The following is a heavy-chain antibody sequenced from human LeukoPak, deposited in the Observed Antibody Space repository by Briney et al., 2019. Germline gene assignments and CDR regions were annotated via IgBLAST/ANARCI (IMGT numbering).Heavy chain of an antibody. D-gene: IGHD3-3*01. CDR2: IYTSGST. J-gene: IGHJ5*02. Sequence: SXTLSLTCTVSGGSISSYYWSWIRQPAGKGLEWIGRIYTSGSTNYNPSLKSRVTISVDTSKNQFSLKLSSVTAADTAVYYCASTNYDFWSGYWFDPWGQGTLVTVSS. V-gene: IGHV4-4*07. CDR1: GGSISSYY. CDR3: ASTNYDFWSGYWFDP.